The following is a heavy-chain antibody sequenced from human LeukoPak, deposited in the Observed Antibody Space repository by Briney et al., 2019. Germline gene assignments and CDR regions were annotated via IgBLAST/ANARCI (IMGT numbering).Heavy chain of an antibody. D-gene: IGHD3-10*01. CDR1: GYSINTNYY. CDR2: FYYSGAT. CDR3: ARGSGSYSSNLDY. Sequence: SQTLSLTCAVSGYSINTNYYWGWLRQSPGKGLEWIGSFYYSGATYYNPSLKSRVAISVDTSKNQFSLKLNSVTAADTAMYYCARGSGSYSSNLDYWGQGTLVTVSS. J-gene: IGHJ4*02. V-gene: IGHV4-38-2*01.